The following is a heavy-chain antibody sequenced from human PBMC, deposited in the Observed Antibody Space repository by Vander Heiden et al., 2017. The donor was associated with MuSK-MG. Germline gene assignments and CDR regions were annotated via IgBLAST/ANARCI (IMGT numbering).Heavy chain of an antibody. V-gene: IGHV3-30-3*01. CDR2: ISYDGSNK. Sequence: QVQLVESGGGVVQPGRSLRLSCAAPRFPFSSYAMHWVRQAPGKGLEWVAVISYDGSNKYYADSVKGRFTISRDNSKNTLYLQMNSLRAEDTAVYYCASGDSSGWYFDYWGQGTLVTLSS. CDR3: ASGDSSGWYFDY. CDR1: RFPFSSYA. D-gene: IGHD6-19*01. J-gene: IGHJ4*02.